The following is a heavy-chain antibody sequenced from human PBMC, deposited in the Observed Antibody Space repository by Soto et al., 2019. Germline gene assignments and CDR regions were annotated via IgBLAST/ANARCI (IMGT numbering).Heavy chain of an antibody. V-gene: IGHV3-66*01. Sequence: WVSMRLSCAAAGFTISSCRMSCVRQAPGKGLEWLSVIYSAGSADCADSVKGRFTISRDNAKNTLYLQRSSLRAEDTAVYYCAREHSSSYHYFDYSGQVTLVTVSS. CDR3: AREHSSSYHYFDY. D-gene: IGHD6-13*01. CDR1: GFTISSCR. J-gene: IGHJ4*02. CDR2: IYSAGSA.